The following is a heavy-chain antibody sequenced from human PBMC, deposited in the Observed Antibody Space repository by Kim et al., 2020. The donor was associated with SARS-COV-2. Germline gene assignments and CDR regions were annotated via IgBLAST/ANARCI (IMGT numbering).Heavy chain of an antibody. CDR1: GGSISSGGYY. J-gene: IGHJ4*02. CDR2: IYYSGST. Sequence: SETLSLTCTVSGGSISSGGYYWSWIRQHPGKGLEWIGYIYYSGSTYYNPSLKSRVTISVDTSKNQFSLKLSSVTAADTAVYYCASLIAARPPNFDYWGQGTLVTVSS. V-gene: IGHV4-31*03. D-gene: IGHD6-6*01. CDR3: ASLIAARPPNFDY.